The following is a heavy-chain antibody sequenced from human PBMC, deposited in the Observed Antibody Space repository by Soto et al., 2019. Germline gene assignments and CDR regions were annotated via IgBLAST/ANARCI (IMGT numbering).Heavy chain of an antibody. Sequence: SQTLSLTCAISGDSVSSNSAAWNWIRQSPSRGLEWLGRTYYRSKWYNDYAVSVKSRITINPDTSKNQFSLQLNSVTPEDTAVYYCARVGIYCIITSCYDYYYYVIDXWGQRTTVTGSS. CDR3: ARVGIYCIITSCYDYYYYVIDX. CDR1: GDSVSSNSAA. V-gene: IGHV6-1*01. CDR2: TYYRSKWYN. D-gene: IGHD2-2*01. J-gene: IGHJ6*02.